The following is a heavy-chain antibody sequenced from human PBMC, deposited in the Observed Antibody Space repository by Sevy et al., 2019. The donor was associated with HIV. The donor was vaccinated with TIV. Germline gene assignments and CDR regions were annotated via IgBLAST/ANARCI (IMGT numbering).Heavy chain of an antibody. CDR2: IYYSGST. Sequence: SETLSLTCTVSGGSISSSSYYWGWIRQPPGKGLEWIGSIYYSGSTYYNPSLKSRVTISVDTSKNQFSLKQSSVTAADTAVYYCARAPTSPYDFWSGYYPYYFDYWGQGTLVTVSS. CDR3: ARAPTSPYDFWSGYYPYYFDY. J-gene: IGHJ4*02. D-gene: IGHD3-3*01. V-gene: IGHV4-39*01. CDR1: GGSISSSSYY.